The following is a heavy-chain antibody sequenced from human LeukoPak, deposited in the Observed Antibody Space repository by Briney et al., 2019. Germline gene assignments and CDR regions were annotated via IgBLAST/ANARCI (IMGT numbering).Heavy chain of an antibody. Sequence: SETLSLTCTVSGGSISSYYWSWIRQPPGKGLEWIGYISYSGNTIYNPSLKSRVTISVDTSKNQFSLKLTSVTAADTAVYYCARQGGYIAPLALWGQGTLVTVSA. V-gene: IGHV4-59*08. J-gene: IGHJ4*02. CDR3: ARQGGYIAPLAL. CDR1: GGSISSYY. D-gene: IGHD6-13*01. CDR2: ISYSGNT.